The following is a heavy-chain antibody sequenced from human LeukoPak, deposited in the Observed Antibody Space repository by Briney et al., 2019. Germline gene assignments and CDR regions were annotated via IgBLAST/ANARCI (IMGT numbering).Heavy chain of an antibody. CDR2: INPNSGGT. CDR3: ARDIVRIPPGAVTRPYYYYYMDV. D-gene: IGHD6-19*01. V-gene: IGHV1-2*06. Sequence: ASVKVSCKASGYTFTGYYMHWVRQAPGQGLEWMGRINPNSGGTNYAQKFQGRVTMTRDTSISTAYMELSRLRSDDTAVYYCARDIVRIPPGAVTRPYYYYYMDVWGKGTTVTVSS. CDR1: GYTFTGYY. J-gene: IGHJ6*03.